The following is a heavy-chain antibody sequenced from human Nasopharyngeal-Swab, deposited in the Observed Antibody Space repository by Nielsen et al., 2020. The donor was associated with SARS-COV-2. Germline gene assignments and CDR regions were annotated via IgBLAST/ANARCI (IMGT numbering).Heavy chain of an antibody. Sequence: GESLKISCAASGFTVSSNYMSWVRQAPGKGLEWVSVIYSGGSTYYADSVKGRFTISRDNSKKTLYLQMNSLRVEDTAVYYCVKDWIGNSNGRSFFDYWGQGTLVIVSS. V-gene: IGHV3-53*05. J-gene: IGHJ4*02. D-gene: IGHD5-18*01. CDR2: IYSGGST. CDR3: VKDWIGNSNGRSFFDY. CDR1: GFTVSSNY.